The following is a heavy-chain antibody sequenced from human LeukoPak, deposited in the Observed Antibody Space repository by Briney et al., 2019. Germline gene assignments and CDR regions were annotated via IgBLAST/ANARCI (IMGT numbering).Heavy chain of an antibody. V-gene: IGHV3-23*01. CDR2: ISGTGGTT. CDR1: EFRFSRNA. Sequence: GASLTLVYPHSEFRFSRNALSWVRPAQRKEQEWVSVISGTGGTTYYADSVKGRFTISRDNSKNTLYLQMNSLRAEDTAVYYCARQIPGVKAFDYWGQGTLVTVSS. D-gene: IGHD2-2*01. CDR3: ARQIPGVKAFDY. J-gene: IGHJ4*02.